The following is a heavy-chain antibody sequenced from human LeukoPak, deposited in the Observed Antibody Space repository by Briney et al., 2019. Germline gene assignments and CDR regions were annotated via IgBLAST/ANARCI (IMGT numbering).Heavy chain of an antibody. D-gene: IGHD1/OR15-1a*01. CDR2: INHSGST. Sequence: SETLSLTCAVYGGPFSGYYWSWIRQPPGKGLEWIGEINHSGSTNYNPSLKSRVTISVDTSKNQFSLKLSSVTAADTAVYYCARVPRTSDYFDYWGQGTLVTVSS. V-gene: IGHV4-34*01. CDR3: ARVPRTSDYFDY. J-gene: IGHJ4*02. CDR1: GGPFSGYY.